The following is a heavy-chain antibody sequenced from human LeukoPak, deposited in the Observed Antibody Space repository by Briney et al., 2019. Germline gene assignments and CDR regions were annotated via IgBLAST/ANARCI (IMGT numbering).Heavy chain of an antibody. V-gene: IGHV3-23*01. J-gene: IGHJ4*02. Sequence: PGGSLRLSCAASGFTFSNYGMNWVRQAPGKGLEWVSGITPDAGRTYYADSVKGRFTIYRDNSKNTVYLQMNSLGAEDTAVYYCVQDWAWGAFGSWGQGTLVTVSS. CDR1: GFTFSNYG. CDR2: ITPDAGRT. D-gene: IGHD7-27*01. CDR3: VQDWAWGAFGS.